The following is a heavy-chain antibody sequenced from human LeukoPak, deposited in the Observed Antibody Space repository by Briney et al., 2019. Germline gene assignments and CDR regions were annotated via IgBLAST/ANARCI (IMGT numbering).Heavy chain of an antibody. V-gene: IGHV3-33*01. Sequence: PGRSLRLSCAASGFTFSSYGMHWVRQAPGKGLEWVAVIWYDGSNKYYADSVKGRFTISRDNSKNTLYLQMNSLRAEDTAVYYCARGTEWLVSSYNWFDPWGQGTLVTVSS. CDR2: IWYDGSNK. D-gene: IGHD6-19*01. CDR3: ARGTEWLVSSYNWFDP. CDR1: GFTFSSYG. J-gene: IGHJ5*02.